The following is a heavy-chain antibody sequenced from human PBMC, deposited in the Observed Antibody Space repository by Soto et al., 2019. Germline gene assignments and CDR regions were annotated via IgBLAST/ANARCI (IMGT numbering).Heavy chain of an antibody. CDR1: GFTFSSYS. CDR2: ISSRSSTI. CDR3: AREVGSRNWFDP. V-gene: IGHV3-48*02. Sequence: EVQLVESGGGLVQPGGSLRLSCAASGFTFSSYSMNWVRQAPGKGLAWVSYISSRSSTIYDADSVKGRFTISRDNAKNSLYLKMNSLRDEDTAGYYCAREVGSRNWFDPWGHGTLVTVAS. J-gene: IGHJ5*02. D-gene: IGHD1-26*01.